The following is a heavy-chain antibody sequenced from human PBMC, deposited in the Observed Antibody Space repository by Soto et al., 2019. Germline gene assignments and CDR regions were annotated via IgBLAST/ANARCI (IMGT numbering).Heavy chain of an antibody. Sequence: SETLCLTCPVSGGSISSGGYYWSWIRQHPGKGLEWIGYIYYSGSTYYNPSLKSRVTISVDTSKNQFSLKLSSVTAADTAVYYCARDLGYYGSGSWGNWFDPWGQGTLVTVSS. CDR2: IYYSGST. CDR3: ARDLGYYGSGSWGNWFDP. D-gene: IGHD3-10*01. V-gene: IGHV4-31*03. CDR1: GGSISSGGYY. J-gene: IGHJ5*02.